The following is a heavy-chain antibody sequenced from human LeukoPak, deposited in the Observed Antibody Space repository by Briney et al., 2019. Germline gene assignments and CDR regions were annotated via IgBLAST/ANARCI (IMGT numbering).Heavy chain of an antibody. D-gene: IGHD6-19*01. CDR3: ARVAVAGTPGGY. CDR2: IRSKAYGGTT. CDR1: GFTFGDYA. V-gene: IGHV3-49*04. Sequence: GGSLRLSCTASGFTFGDYAMSWVRQAPGKGLEWVGFIRSKAYGGTTEYAASVKGRFTISRDDSKSIAYLQMNSLKTEDTAVYYCARVAVAGTPGGYWGQGTLVTVSS. J-gene: IGHJ4*02.